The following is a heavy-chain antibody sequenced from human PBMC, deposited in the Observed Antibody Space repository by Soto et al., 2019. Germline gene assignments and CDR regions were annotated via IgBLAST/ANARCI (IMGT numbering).Heavy chain of an antibody. J-gene: IGHJ4*02. CDR2: ISSSGSTI. CDR3: ARSRYCSSTSCYPRAATIFDY. V-gene: IGHV3-11*01. Sequence: QVQLVESGGGLVKPGGSLRLSCAASGFTFSDYYMSWIRQAPGKGLEWVSYISSSGSTIYYADSVKGRFTISRDNAKNSLYLQMNSLRAEDTAVYYCARSRYCSSTSCYPRAATIFDYWGQGTLVTVSS. D-gene: IGHD2-2*01. CDR1: GFTFSDYY.